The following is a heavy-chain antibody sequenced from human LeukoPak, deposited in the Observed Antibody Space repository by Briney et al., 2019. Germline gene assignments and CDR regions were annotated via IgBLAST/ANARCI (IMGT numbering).Heavy chain of an antibody. CDR1: GFTFTNYA. CDR2: ITGFDGNT. J-gene: IGHJ4*02. V-gene: IGHV3-23*01. D-gene: IGHD3-22*01. CDR3: AKRGDDSRGYDLDY. Sequence: GGSLRLSCAASGFTFTNYAMNWVRQAPGKGLEWVSGITGFDGNTYYADYVKGRFTISRDNSKSTLYLQMNSLRAEDTAVYYCAKRGDDSRGYDLDYWGQGTLVTVSS.